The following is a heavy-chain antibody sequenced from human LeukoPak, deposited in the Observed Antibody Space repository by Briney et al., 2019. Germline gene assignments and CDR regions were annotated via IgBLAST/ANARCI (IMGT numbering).Heavy chain of an antibody. V-gene: IGHV4-59*08. D-gene: IGHD5-24*01. CDR2: IYYSGST. J-gene: IGHJ5*02. CDR3: ARRKEGYQGHWFDP. CDR1: GGSISSYY. Sequence: PSETLSLTCTVSGGSISSYYWSWIRQPPGKGLEWIGCIYYSGSTSYNPSLKSRVTISVDTSKNQFSLKLSSVTAADTAVYYCARRKEGYQGHWFDPWGQGTLVTVSS.